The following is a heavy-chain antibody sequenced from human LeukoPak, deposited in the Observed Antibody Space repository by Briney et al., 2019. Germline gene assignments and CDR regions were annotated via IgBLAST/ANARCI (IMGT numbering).Heavy chain of an antibody. CDR3: AKDLRLGDDFWSGYTDAFDI. V-gene: IGHV3-23*01. J-gene: IGHJ3*02. Sequence: GGSLRLSCAASGFTFSNYGMSWVRQAPGKGLEWVSGISGSGSSTYYGSSVKGHFTTSRDNSKNTLYLQMNSLRVEDTAVYYCAKDLRLGDDFWSGYTDAFDIWGQGTMVTVSS. CDR1: GFTFSNYG. CDR2: ISGSGSST. D-gene: IGHD3-3*01.